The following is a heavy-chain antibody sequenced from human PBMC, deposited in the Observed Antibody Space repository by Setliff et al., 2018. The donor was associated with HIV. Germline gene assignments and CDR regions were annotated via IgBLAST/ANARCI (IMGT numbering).Heavy chain of an antibody. D-gene: IGHD2-21*01. CDR2: INAGNGNT. V-gene: IGHV1-3*01. Sequence: GASVKVSCKASGYTFTSYAMHWVRQAPGQRLEWMGWINAGNGNTKYSRTFQGRVTITRDTSASTAYMELSSLRSEDTAVYYCARPYSPYFLLMASDYFDYWGQGTLVTVSS. CDR1: GYTFTSYA. CDR3: ARPYSPYFLLMASDYFDY. J-gene: IGHJ4*02.